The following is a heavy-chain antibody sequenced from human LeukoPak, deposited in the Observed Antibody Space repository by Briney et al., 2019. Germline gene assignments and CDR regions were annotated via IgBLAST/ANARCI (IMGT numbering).Heavy chain of an antibody. J-gene: IGHJ5*02. D-gene: IGHD6-13*01. CDR2: ISAYNGNT. Sequence: ASVKASCKASGYTFISYAFSWVRQAPGQGLEWMGWISAYNGNTNYAQKLQGRVTMTTDTSTSTAYMELRSLRSDDTAVYYCARCLGTLYSSSWYGWFDPWGQGTLVTVSS. CDR1: GYTFISYA. CDR3: ARCLGTLYSSSWYGWFDP. V-gene: IGHV1-18*01.